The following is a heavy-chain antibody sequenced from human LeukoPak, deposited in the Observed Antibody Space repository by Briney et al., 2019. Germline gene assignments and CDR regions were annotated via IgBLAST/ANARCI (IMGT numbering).Heavy chain of an antibody. J-gene: IGHJ2*01. D-gene: IGHD3/OR15-3a*01. CDR2: LSTSGSTI. CDR1: GFTFNTYA. V-gene: IGHV3-48*03. CDR3: ARDHGRRYFDL. Sequence: GGSLRLSCAASGFTFNTYAMAWVRQAPGKGLEWVSYLSTSGSTIYYADSVKGRFTISRDNAKNSLYLQMNSLRAEDTAVYYCARDHGRRYFDLWGRGTLVTVSS.